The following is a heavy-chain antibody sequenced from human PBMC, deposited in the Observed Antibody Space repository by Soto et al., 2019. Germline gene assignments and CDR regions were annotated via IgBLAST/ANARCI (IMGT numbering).Heavy chain of an antibody. CDR2: ISGHNGAT. J-gene: IGHJ4*02. Sequence: ASVKVSCKTSGYNFVNHGISWVRQAPGRGLEWLGWISGHNGATKYGKRLQGRVTMTIDTSTTTAYMELRSLRSDDTAVYYCARDLYPLAYYFDYWGQGTLVTAPQ. CDR1: GYNFVNHG. V-gene: IGHV1-18*04. CDR3: ARDLYPLAYYFDY.